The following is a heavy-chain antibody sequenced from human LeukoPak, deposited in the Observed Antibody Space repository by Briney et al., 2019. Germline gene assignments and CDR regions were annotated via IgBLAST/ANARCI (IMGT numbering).Heavy chain of an antibody. CDR2: IYYSGST. V-gene: IGHV4-61*01. Sequence: SQTLSLTCTVSGGSISSGSYYWSWIRQPPGKGLEWIGYIYYSGSTNYNPSLKSRVTISVDTSKNQFSLKLSSVTAADTAVNYCARFDTSDYYYYFDYWGQGTLVTVSS. CDR3: ARFDTSDYYYYFDY. CDR1: GGSISSGSYY. D-gene: IGHD3-22*01. J-gene: IGHJ4*02.